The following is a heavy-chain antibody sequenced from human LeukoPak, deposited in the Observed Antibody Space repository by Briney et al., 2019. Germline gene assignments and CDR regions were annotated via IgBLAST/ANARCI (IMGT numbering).Heavy chain of an antibody. CDR2: ISYAVSNK. Sequence: PGGSLRLSCAASGFTFSSYGMHWVRQSPGKGVEGVAVISYAVSNKYYADSVKGRFTISRDNSKHTLYLQMDSLRAEDTAVYYCAKAKTAMSYFDYWGQGTLVSVSS. D-gene: IGHD5-18*01. CDR1: GFTFSSYG. J-gene: IGHJ4*02. V-gene: IGHV3-30*18. CDR3: AKAKTAMSYFDY.